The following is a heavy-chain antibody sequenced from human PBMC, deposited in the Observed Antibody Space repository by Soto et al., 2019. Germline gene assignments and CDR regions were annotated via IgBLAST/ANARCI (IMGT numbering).Heavy chain of an antibody. Sequence: QVQLQESGPGLVKPSQTLSLTCTVSGGSISSGGFYWNWLRRQPGKGLEWIGYISYSGSTYYNLSLRSRLTLSVDTSRNQFSLRLNSVTAADTALDYCARGADNSYNWFDPWGQGTLVTVSS. J-gene: IGHJ5*02. CDR3: ARGADNSYNWFDP. CDR1: GGSISSGGFY. D-gene: IGHD3-9*01. V-gene: IGHV4-31*03. CDR2: ISYSGST.